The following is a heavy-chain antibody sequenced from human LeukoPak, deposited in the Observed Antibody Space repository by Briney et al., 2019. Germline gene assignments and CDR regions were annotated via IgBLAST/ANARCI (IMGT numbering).Heavy chain of an antibody. J-gene: IGHJ4*02. V-gene: IGHV3-30*02. CDR2: IQYSGRDK. Sequence: PGESLRLSCAASGFTISSSYRHWVRQAAGKGLEWVGSIQYSGRDKYFADSVKGRFTISRDNSKDTVYLQMNSLRPEDTAIYYCANEGFGEFSGFDHWGQGTLVTVSS. CDR3: ANEGFGEFSGFDH. D-gene: IGHD3-10*01. CDR1: GFTISSSY.